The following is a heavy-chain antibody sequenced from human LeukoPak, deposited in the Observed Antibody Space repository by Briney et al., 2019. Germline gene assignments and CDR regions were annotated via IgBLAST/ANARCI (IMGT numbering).Heavy chain of an antibody. Sequence: SETLSLTCTVSGGSSSRYYWSWIRQAPGKGLEWVGYISYSGSTNYNPSLKSRVTISEDMSRNQFSLRLSAVTAADTAVYYCAREHYEYAWGGFLGYWGQGTLVTVSS. CDR2: ISYSGST. CDR3: AREHYEYAWGGFLGY. CDR1: GGSSSRYY. J-gene: IGHJ4*02. D-gene: IGHD3-16*01. V-gene: IGHV4-59*01.